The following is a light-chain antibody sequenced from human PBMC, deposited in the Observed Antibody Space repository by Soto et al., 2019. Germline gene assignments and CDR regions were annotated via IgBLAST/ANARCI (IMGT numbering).Light chain of an antibody. J-gene: IGKJ1*01. CDR1: QSVSSN. CDR2: GAS. CDR3: QQYNSWWT. V-gene: IGKV3-15*01. Sequence: EIVMTQSPATLSVSPGERATLSCRASQSVSSNLPWYQQKPGQAPRLLIYGASTRATGIPARFSGSGSGTEFTLTISSLQCEDFAVYFCQQYNSWWTFGQGTKVEI.